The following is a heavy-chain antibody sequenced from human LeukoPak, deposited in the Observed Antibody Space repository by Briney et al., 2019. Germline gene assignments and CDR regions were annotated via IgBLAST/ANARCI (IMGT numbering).Heavy chain of an antibody. Sequence: GGSLRLSCAASTFTFNNYAMSWVRQAPGKGLEWVSGISDRGTSIYYTDSVKGRFTISRDNSKNTLYLQMNSLRVEDTAIYYCARYPRVMSTFGGASYFDYWGQGTLVTVSS. CDR3: ARYPRVMSTFGGASYFDY. CDR1: TFTFNNYA. V-gene: IGHV3-23*01. CDR2: ISDRGTSI. J-gene: IGHJ4*02. D-gene: IGHD3-16*01.